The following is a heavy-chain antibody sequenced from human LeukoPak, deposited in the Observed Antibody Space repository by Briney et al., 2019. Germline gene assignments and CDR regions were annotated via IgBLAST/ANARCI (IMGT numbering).Heavy chain of an antibody. CDR1: GFSLSTSGMC. Sequence: ESGPALVKPTQTLTLTCTFSGFSLSTSGMCVSWIRQPPGKALEWLARIDWDDDKYYTTSLKTRLTISKDTSKNQVVLTMTNMDPVDTATYYCVRTLQRYPDNWFDPWGQGTLVTVSS. D-gene: IGHD1-1*01. J-gene: IGHJ5*02. CDR3: VRTLQRYPDNWFDP. CDR2: IDWDDDK. V-gene: IGHV2-70*11.